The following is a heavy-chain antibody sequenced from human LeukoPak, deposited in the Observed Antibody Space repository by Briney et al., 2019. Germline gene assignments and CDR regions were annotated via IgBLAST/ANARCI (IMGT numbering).Heavy chain of an antibody. Sequence: SETLSLTCTVSGGSINSSSYYWNWIRQPPGRGLEWIGYIYYSGSTSYNPSLKSRVTISVDTSKSHFSLKLSSVTAADTAIYYCARGIIGVAITGAFDIWGQGTMVTVSS. V-gene: IGHV4-61*01. J-gene: IGHJ3*02. CDR3: ARGIIGVAITGAFDI. CDR2: IYYSGST. CDR1: GGSINSSSYY. D-gene: IGHD3-3*02.